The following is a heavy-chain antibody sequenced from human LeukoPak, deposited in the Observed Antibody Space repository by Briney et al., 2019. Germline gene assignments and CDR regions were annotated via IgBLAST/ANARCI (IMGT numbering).Heavy chain of an antibody. CDR3: ARDSRRVGATGGSDY. CDR2: IKQDGSEK. Sequence: PGGSLRLSCAASGFMFSSNWMSWVRLAPGRGLEWVANIKQDGSEKNYVDSVKGRSTISRDNAKNSLYLQLNSLRADDTAVYYCARDSRRVGATGGSDYWGQGTLVTVSS. V-gene: IGHV3-7*03. J-gene: IGHJ4*02. D-gene: IGHD1-26*01. CDR1: GFMFSSNW.